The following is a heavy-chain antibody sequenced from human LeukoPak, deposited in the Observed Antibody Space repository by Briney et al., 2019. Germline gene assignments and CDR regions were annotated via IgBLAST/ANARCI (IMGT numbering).Heavy chain of an antibody. CDR1: GGSISSYY. Sequence: PSETLSLTCNVSGGSISSYYWSWIRQPPGQGLEWLGHINDRGSTNYNPSLQGRVTISIDTSKNQFSLKVNSVTAADTAVYYCVRDSRYGSGWFEDGLDFWGQGTTVTVSS. J-gene: IGHJ6*02. V-gene: IGHV4-59*01. CDR2: INDRGST. D-gene: IGHD6-13*01. CDR3: VRDSRYGSGWFEDGLDF.